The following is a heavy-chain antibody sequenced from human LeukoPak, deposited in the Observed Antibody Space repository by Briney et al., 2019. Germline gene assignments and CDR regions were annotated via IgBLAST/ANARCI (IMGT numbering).Heavy chain of an antibody. CDR3: AREDVVLVDAVRYYYYGMDF. Sequence: ASVKVSCKASGYNFISYYMHWVRQDPGQGLEWMGIINPSGGSTSYAQKFQDRVTMTRDTSTSTVYMELSSLKSEDTAVYYCAREDVVLVDAVRYYYYGMDFWGQGTLVTVSS. CDR2: INPSGGST. D-gene: IGHD2-8*01. J-gene: IGHJ6*02. CDR1: GYNFISYY. V-gene: IGHV1-46*01.